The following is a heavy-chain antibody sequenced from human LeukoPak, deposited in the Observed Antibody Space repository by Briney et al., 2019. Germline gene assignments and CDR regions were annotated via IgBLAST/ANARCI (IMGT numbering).Heavy chain of an antibody. Sequence: SETLSLTCTVSDGSISSYFWSWIRQPPGKGLEWIGYIYYSGSTNYNPSLKSRVTISVDTSKNQFSLKLSSVTAADTAVYYCARQGGAATGYYYYGMDVWGQGTTVTVSS. J-gene: IGHJ6*02. D-gene: IGHD2-15*01. CDR1: DGSISSYF. CDR3: ARQGGAATGYYYYGMDV. V-gene: IGHV4-59*08. CDR2: IYYSGST.